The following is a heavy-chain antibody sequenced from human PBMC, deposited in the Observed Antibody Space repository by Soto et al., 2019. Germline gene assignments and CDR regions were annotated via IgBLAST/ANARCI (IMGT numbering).Heavy chain of an antibody. Sequence: EVQLVESGGGLVQPGGSLRLSCAASGFTFSRYWMHWVRQAPGEGLVWVSGISTEGSTTRYVDSVKGRFTISRDNVKNTLYLLMSSLRAEDTAVYYCAKDDFFVVGISRGFDIWRQGTVVTVSS. CDR1: GFTFSRYW. CDR3: AKDDFFVVGISRGFDI. J-gene: IGHJ3*02. D-gene: IGHD3-3*01. CDR2: ISTEGSTT. V-gene: IGHV3-74*01.